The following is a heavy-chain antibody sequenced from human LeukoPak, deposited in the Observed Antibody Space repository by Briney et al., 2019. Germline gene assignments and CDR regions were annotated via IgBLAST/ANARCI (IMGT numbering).Heavy chain of an antibody. CDR1: GGSISSYY. CDR2: IYYSGST. V-gene: IGHV4-59*01. CDR3: ARDREQWPSGWYFDL. D-gene: IGHD6-19*01. J-gene: IGHJ2*01. Sequence: SETLSLTCTVSGGSISSYYWSWLRQPPGKGLEWIGYIYYSGSTNYNPSLKSRVTISVDTSKNQFSLKLSSVTAADTAVYYCARDREQWPSGWYFDLWGRGTLVTVSS.